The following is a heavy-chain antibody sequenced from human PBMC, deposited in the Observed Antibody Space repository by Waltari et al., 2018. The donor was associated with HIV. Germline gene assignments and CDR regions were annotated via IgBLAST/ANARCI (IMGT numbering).Heavy chain of an antibody. CDR2: MYVYDVDY. Sequence: QVQLQESGPGLVKPSETLSLTCTVSGDSFSRSNHYWGWIRQPPGKGLEWIGSMYVYDVDYRYDNPSLKGGVTISVDTSKNQFSLRVSAVAAADTAVYFCTRHGPDGSNYTPFDSWGQGTLVTVSS. CDR1: GDSFSRSNHY. CDR3: TRHGPDGSNYTPFDS. J-gene: IGHJ4*02. V-gene: IGHV4-39*01. D-gene: IGHD3-10*01.